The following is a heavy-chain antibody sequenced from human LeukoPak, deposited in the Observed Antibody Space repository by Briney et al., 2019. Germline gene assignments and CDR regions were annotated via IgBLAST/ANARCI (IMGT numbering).Heavy chain of an antibody. V-gene: IGHV4-39*01. CDR3: ARHRGSTGFFDF. J-gene: IGHJ4*02. CDR1: AGSIASSTHL. Sequence: RPSETLSLTCSVPAGSIASSTHLWGWIRQTPGEGLEWIGSVFFQNTYYNPSLQSRVSISVDTSKSQFSLDLRSVTGADTALYYCARHRGSTGFFDFWGRGIVVTVSS. D-gene: IGHD1-26*01. CDR2: VFFQNT.